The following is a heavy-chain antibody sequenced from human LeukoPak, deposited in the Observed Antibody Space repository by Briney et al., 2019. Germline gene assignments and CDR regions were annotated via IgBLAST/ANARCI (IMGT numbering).Heavy chain of an antibody. CDR1: GFTFSSYG. D-gene: IGHD3-16*01. V-gene: IGHV3-33*01. CDR2: IWYDGSNK. CDR3: VRENTFDAFDI. J-gene: IGHJ3*02. Sequence: GGSLRLSCAASGFTFSSYGMHWVRQAPGKGLEWVAVIWYDGSNKYYADSVKGRFIISRDNSKNTLYLQMNSLRAEDTAVYYCVRENTFDAFDIWGQGTMVTVSS.